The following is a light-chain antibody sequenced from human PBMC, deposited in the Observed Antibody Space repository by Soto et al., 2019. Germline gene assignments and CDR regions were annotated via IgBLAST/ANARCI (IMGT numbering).Light chain of an antibody. CDR3: CSYAGSSTFVV. Sequence: QSALTQPASVSGSPGQSITISCTGTSSDVGSYNLVSWYQQHPGKAPKLMIYEGSKRPSGVSNRFSGSKSGNTASLTISGPQAKDEADYYCCSYAGSSTFVVFGGGTKLTAL. CDR2: EGS. V-gene: IGLV2-23*03. CDR1: SSDVGSYNL. J-gene: IGLJ3*02.